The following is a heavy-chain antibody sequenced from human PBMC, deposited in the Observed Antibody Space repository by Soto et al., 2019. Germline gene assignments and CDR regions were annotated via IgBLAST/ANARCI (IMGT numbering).Heavy chain of an antibody. V-gene: IGHV4-31*03. Sequence: PSETLSLTCTVSGGSISSGGYYWSWIRQHPGKGLEWIGYIYYSGSTYYNPSLKSRVTISVDTSKNQFSLKLSSVTAADTAVYYCARGRYSSSWAGYYYYGMDVWGQGTTVTVSS. CDR2: IYYSGST. D-gene: IGHD6-13*01. J-gene: IGHJ6*02. CDR1: GGSISSGGYY. CDR3: ARGRYSSSWAGYYYYGMDV.